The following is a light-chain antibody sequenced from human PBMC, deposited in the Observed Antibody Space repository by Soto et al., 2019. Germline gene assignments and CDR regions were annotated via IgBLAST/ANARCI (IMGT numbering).Light chain of an antibody. Sequence: QSVLTQPASVSGSPGQSITISCTGTISDIAGSNYVSWYQHHPGKAPKLMIYEVSNRTSGVSNRFSGSKSGNTASLTISGLQAEDEADYYCSSYISRSAFYVFGNATKVTVX. CDR2: EVS. CDR3: SSYISRSAFYV. V-gene: IGLV2-14*01. J-gene: IGLJ6*01. CDR1: ISDIAGSNY.